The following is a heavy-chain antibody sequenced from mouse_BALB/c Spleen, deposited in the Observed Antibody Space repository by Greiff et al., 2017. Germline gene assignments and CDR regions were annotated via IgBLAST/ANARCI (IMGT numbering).Heavy chain of an antibody. D-gene: IGHD2-1*01. CDR1: GYAFSSYW. CDR3: ARDYGNYYYAMDY. Sequence: VQLQQSGAELVRPGSSVKISCKASGYAFSSYWMNWVKQRPGQGLEWIGQIYPGDGDTNYNGKFKGKATLTADKSSSTAYMQLSSLTSEDSAVYFCARDYGNYYYAMDYWGQGTSVTVSS. CDR2: IYPGDGDT. V-gene: IGHV1-80*01. J-gene: IGHJ4*01.